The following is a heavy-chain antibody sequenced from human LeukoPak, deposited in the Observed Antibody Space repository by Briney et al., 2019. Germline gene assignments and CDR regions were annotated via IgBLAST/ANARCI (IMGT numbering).Heavy chain of an antibody. CDR1: GFTVSSYS. Sequence: PGGSLRLSCAASGFTVSSYSMHWVRQGPAKGLEWVAYISTLSGTIFYADSVKGRFTISRDNAKNSLYLQMDSLRDEDTAVYYCARDLGRSGRYLGWFDPWGQGTLVTVSS. D-gene: IGHD3-16*02. J-gene: IGHJ5*02. CDR3: ARDLGRSGRYLGWFDP. V-gene: IGHV3-48*02. CDR2: ISTLSGTI.